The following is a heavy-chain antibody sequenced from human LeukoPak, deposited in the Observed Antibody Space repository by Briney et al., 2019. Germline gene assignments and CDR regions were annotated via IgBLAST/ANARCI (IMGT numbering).Heavy chain of an antibody. D-gene: IGHD3-3*01. J-gene: IGHJ4*02. CDR3: ARDIRFLEWSLLA. CDR1: GYTFTGYY. V-gene: IGHV1-2*02. Sequence: SVKVSCKASGYTFTGYYMHWVRQAPGQGLEWMGWINPNSGGTNYAQKFQGRVTMTRDTSISTAYMELSRLRSDDTAVYYCARDIRFLEWSLLAWGQGTLVTVSS. CDR2: INPNSGGT.